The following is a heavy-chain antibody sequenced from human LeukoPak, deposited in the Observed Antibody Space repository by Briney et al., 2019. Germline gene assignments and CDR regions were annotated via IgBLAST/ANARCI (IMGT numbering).Heavy chain of an antibody. CDR3: AKAAYCTSTSCHFSGYAQRPLDS. CDR1: GFTFSSYA. D-gene: IGHD2-2*01. CDR2: ISGSGGST. Sequence: GGSLRLSCAASGFTFSSYAMSWVRQAPGKGLEWVSAISGSGGSTYYADSVKGRFTISRDKSKNTVYLQMNSLRVEDTAVYYCAKAAYCTSTSCHFSGYAQRPLDSWGQGTLVTVSS. J-gene: IGHJ4*02. V-gene: IGHV3-23*01.